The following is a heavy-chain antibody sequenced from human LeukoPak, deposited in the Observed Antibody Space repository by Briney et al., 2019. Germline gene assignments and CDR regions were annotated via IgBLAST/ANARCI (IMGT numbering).Heavy chain of an antibody. V-gene: IGHV3-21*01. D-gene: IGHD1-14*01. CDR3: ARAPPSAENFDY. CDR2: ISSSSSYI. Sequence: GGSLRLSCAASGFTFSSYSMNWVRQPPGKGLEWVSSISSSSSYIYYADSVKGRFTISRDNAKNSLYLQMNSLRAEDTAVYYCARAPPSAENFDYWGQGTLVTVSS. CDR1: GFTFSSYS. J-gene: IGHJ4*02.